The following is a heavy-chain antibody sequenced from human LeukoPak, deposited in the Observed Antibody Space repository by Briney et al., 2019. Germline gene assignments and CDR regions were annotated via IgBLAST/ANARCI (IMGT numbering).Heavy chain of an antibody. D-gene: IGHD2-8*01. V-gene: IGHV3-23*01. J-gene: IGHJ5*02. Sequence: AGGSLRLSCAASGFTFSSYAMSWVRQAPGKGLEWVSAISGSGGGTYYADSVKGRFTISRDNSKNTLYLQMSSLRAEGTAVYYCAKEPSYCTNGVCYSRVFDRWGQGTLVTVSS. CDR1: GFTFSSYA. CDR3: AKEPSYCTNGVCYSRVFDR. CDR2: ISGSGGGT.